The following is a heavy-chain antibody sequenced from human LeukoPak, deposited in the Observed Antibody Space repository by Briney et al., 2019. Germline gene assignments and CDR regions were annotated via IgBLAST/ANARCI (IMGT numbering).Heavy chain of an antibody. V-gene: IGHV4-61*01. CDR3: ASQGQQLVYDAFDI. Sequence: KTSETLSLTCTVSGGSISSSSYYWSWIRQPPGKGLEWIGYIYYSGSTNYNPSLKGRVTISVDTSKNQFSLKLSSVTAADTAVYYCASQGQQLVYDAFDIWGQGTMVTVSS. D-gene: IGHD6-13*01. CDR2: IYYSGST. CDR1: GGSISSSSYY. J-gene: IGHJ3*02.